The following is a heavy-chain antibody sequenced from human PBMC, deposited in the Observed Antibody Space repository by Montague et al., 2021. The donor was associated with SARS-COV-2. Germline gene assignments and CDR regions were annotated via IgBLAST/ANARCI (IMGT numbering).Heavy chain of an antibody. D-gene: IGHD6-19*01. CDR2: ISTSGSS. CDR1: GASISSSNYY. Sequence: TLSLTCSVSGASISSSNYYWTWLRQPAGKELEWIGHISTSGSSSYNPSLKIRITIVLSTSQQQFSLELTSVTAAATVVYYCAGDRRGMAMAGRAYYDYYMEVWGKGTTVTVSS. CDR3: AGDRRGMAMAGRAYYDYYMEV. V-gene: IGHV4-61*09. J-gene: IGHJ6*03.